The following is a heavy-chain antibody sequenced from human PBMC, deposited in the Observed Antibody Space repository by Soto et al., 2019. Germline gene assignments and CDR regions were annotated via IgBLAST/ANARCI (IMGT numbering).Heavy chain of an antibody. J-gene: IGHJ6*03. CDR2: INSDGSST. D-gene: IGHD3-9*01. CDR3: ARDGNILTGYAYYYYYVDV. Sequence: GGALRLSCAASGFTFISYWMHWVRQAPWKGLVWVSRINSDGSSTSYADSVKGRFTISRDNAKNTLYLQMNSLRAEDTAVYYCARDGNILTGYAYYYYYVDVWGKGTTVTVSS. CDR1: GFTFISYW. V-gene: IGHV3-74*01.